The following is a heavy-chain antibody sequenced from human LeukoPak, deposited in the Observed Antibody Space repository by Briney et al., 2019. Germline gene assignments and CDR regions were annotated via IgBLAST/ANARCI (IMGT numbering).Heavy chain of an antibody. CDR3: AKGGSSTSPRY. V-gene: IGHV3-23*01. J-gene: IGHJ4*02. CDR2: ISSSGGST. D-gene: IGHD1-26*01. CDR1: GFTFSSYA. Sequence: GGSLRLSCAASGFTFSSYAMTWVRQAPGKGLECVSAISSSGGSTYYADSVKGRFTISRDNSKKTLYLQMNSLRAEDTAVYYCAKGGSSTSPRYWGQGTLVTVSS.